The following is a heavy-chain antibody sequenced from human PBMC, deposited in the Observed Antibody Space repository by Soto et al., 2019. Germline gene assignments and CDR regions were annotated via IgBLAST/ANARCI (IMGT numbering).Heavy chain of an antibody. CDR1: GGTFSSYT. J-gene: IGHJ4*02. CDR3: ARDGGDGGENY. CDR2: IIPILGIA. V-gene: IGHV1-69*08. D-gene: IGHD2-21*02. Sequence: QVQLVQSGAEVKKPGSSVKVSCKASGGTFSSYTISWVRQAPGQGLEWMGRIIPILGIANYAHKFQGRVTITADKSTSTAYMELSSLRSEDTAVYYCARDGGDGGENYWGQGTLVTVSS.